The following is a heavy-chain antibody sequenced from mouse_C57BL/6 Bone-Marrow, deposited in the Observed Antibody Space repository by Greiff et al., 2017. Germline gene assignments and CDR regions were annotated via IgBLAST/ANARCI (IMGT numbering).Heavy chain of an antibody. CDR1: GYTFTSYW. Sequence: QVQLQQPGAELVKPGASVKMSCKASGYTFTSYWITWVKQRPGQGLEWIGDIYPGSGSTNYNEKFKSKATLTVDTSSSTAYMQLSSLTSEDSAGYYCAREDYYGSKGDYAMDYWGQGTSVTVSS. V-gene: IGHV1-55*01. CDR3: AREDYYGSKGDYAMDY. J-gene: IGHJ4*01. CDR2: IYPGSGST. D-gene: IGHD1-1*01.